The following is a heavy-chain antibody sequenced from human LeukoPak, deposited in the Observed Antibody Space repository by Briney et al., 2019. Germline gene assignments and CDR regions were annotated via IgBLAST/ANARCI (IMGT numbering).Heavy chain of an antibody. CDR1: GYTFTGYY. J-gene: IGHJ6*03. D-gene: IGHD3-3*01. Sequence: ASVKVSCKASGYTFTGYYMHWVRQAPGQGLEWMGIINPSGGSTSYAQKFQGRVTITRNTSISTAYMELSSLRSEDTAVYYCARGVDFWSGYYYYYYMDVWGKGTTVTVSS. CDR3: ARGVDFWSGYYYYYYMDV. V-gene: IGHV1-46*01. CDR2: INPSGGST.